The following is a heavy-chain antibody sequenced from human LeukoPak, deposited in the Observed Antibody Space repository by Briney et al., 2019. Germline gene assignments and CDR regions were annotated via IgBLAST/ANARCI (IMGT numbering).Heavy chain of an antibody. Sequence: GGSLRLSCAASGFTFSSYGMHWVRQAPGKGLEWVAVIWYDGSNKYYADSVKGRFTISRDNSKNTLYLQMNSLRAEDTAVYYCARDEGITMVRGVMGYYGMDVWGQGTTVTVSS. D-gene: IGHD3-10*01. CDR2: IWYDGSNK. J-gene: IGHJ6*02. CDR1: GFTFSSYG. CDR3: ARDEGITMVRGVMGYYGMDV. V-gene: IGHV3-33*01.